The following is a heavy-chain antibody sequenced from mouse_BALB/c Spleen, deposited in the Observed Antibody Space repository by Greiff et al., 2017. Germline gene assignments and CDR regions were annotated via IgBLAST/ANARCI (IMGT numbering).Heavy chain of an antibody. V-gene: IGHV1-14*01. D-gene: IGHD1-1*01. CDR2: INPYNDGT. CDR1: GYTFTSYV. Sequence: VQLQQSGPQLVKLGASVKMSCKASGYTFTSYVMHWVKQKPGQGLEWIGYINPYNDGTKYNEKFKGKATLTSDKSSSTAYMELSSLTSEDSAVYYCARFDGSSPFAYWGQGTLVTVSA. CDR3: ARFDGSSPFAY. J-gene: IGHJ3*01.